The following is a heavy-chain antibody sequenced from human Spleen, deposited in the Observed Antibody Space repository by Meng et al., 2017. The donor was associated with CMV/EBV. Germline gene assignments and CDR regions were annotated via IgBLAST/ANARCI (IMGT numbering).Heavy chain of an antibody. V-gene: IGHV3-48*04. Sequence: GGSLRLSCAASGFTFSSYSMNWVRQAPGKGLEWVSSISSSGSTIYYADSVKGRFTISRDNAKNSLYLQMNSLRVEDTAIYYCTRALRKAAFRRGLDVWGQGTTVTVSS. CDR1: GFTFSSYS. D-gene: IGHD2-21*02. J-gene: IGHJ6*02. CDR2: ISSSGSTI. CDR3: TRALRKAAFRRGLDV.